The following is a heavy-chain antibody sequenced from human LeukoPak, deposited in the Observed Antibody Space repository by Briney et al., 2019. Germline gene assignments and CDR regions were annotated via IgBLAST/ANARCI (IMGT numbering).Heavy chain of an antibody. D-gene: IGHD3-22*01. CDR3: ARFRDSSGSCSH. Sequence: PGGSLRLSCAASGLPFSGYAMSWVRQAPGKGLEWVANIKQDGSEKYYVDSVKGRFTISRDNAKNSLYLQMNSLRAEDTAVYYCARFRDSSGSCSHWGQGTLVTVSS. J-gene: IGHJ4*02. CDR2: IKQDGSEK. CDR1: GLPFSGYA. V-gene: IGHV3-7*01.